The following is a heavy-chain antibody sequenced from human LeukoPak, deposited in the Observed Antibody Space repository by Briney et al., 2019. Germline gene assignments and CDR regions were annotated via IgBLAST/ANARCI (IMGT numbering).Heavy chain of an antibody. CDR3: RTMVRGARYYYYMDV. CDR1: GFTVSSNY. D-gene: IGHD3-10*01. V-gene: IGHV3-53*01. CDR2: IYSGGST. J-gene: IGHJ6*03. Sequence: GGSLRLSCAASGFTVSSNYMSWVRQAPGKGLEWVSVIYSGGSTYYADSVKGRFTISRDNSKNTLYLQMNSLRAEDTAVYYCRTMVRGARYYYYMDVWGKGTTVTVSS.